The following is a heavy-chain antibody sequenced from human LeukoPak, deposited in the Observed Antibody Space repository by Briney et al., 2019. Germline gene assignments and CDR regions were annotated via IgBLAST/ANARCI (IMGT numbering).Heavy chain of an antibody. CDR2: IYYSGST. CDR1: GGSLSSYY. CDR3: ARSGGTYRYYYYMDV. J-gene: IGHJ6*03. Sequence: PSETLSLTCTVSGGSLSSYYWSWIRQPPGKGLEWIGYIYYSGSTNYNPSLKSRVTVSVDTSKNQFSLKLSSVTAADTAVYYCARSGGTYRYYYYMDVWGKGTTVTVSS. D-gene: IGHD1-26*01. V-gene: IGHV4-59*01.